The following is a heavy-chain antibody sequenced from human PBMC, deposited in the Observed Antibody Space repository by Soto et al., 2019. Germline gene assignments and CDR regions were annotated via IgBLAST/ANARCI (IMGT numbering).Heavy chain of an antibody. CDR2: IIPIFGTA. CDR1: GGTFSSYA. CDR3: ARVLRFGEFIVSYSYYGMDV. V-gene: IGHV1-69*13. J-gene: IGHJ6*02. D-gene: IGHD3-10*01. Sequence: SVKVSCKASGGTFSSYAISWVRQAPGQGLEWMGGIIPIFGTANYAQKFQGRVTITADESTSTAYMELSSLRSEDTAVYYCARVLRFGEFIVSYSYYGMDVWGQGTTVTGSS.